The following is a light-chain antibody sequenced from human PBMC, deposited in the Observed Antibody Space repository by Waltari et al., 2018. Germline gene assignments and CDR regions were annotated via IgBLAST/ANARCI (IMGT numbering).Light chain of an antibody. V-gene: IGLV1-40*01. J-gene: IGLJ3*02. CDR2: GST. Sequence: QSVLTQAPSMSGAPGQRVTISCTGTGSNIGAGFAVPWYQQLPRAAPKLLIYGSTSRPLGVPDRFFGSTSGTSASLVIIGLQPEDEAVYYCQSYDTSLSVVFGGGTKLTVL. CDR1: GSNIGAGFA. CDR3: QSYDTSLSVV.